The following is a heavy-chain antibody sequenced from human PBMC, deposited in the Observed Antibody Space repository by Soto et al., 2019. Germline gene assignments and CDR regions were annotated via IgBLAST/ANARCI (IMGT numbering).Heavy chain of an antibody. CDR2: IIPIFGTA. CDR1: AATFSSYA. D-gene: IGHD2-2*03. V-gene: IGHV1-69*13. J-gene: IGHJ5*02. CDR3: ARGHPSGYCSRTRRQYFDP. Sequence: SVKVSCKASAATFSSYAISWVRQAPGQGXEWMGGIIPIFGTANYAQKFQGRVTITADESTSTAYMELSSLRSEDTAVYYCARGHPSGYCSRTRRQYFDPRYKGTLGT.